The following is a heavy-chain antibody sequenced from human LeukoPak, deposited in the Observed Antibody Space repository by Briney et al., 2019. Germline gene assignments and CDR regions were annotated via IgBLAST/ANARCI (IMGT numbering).Heavy chain of an antibody. D-gene: IGHD4-23*01. J-gene: IGHJ3*02. CDR3: ARWLGTTVLTLAFDI. V-gene: IGHV1-18*01. CDR2: ISAYDGNS. CDR1: GYTFTSYG. Sequence: GASVKVSCKASGYTFTSYGFSWVRQAPGQGLEWLGWISAYDGNSNYAQKLQGRVTMTTDTSTSTAYMELRSLRPDDTAVYYCARWLGTTVLTLAFDIWGQGTMVTVSS.